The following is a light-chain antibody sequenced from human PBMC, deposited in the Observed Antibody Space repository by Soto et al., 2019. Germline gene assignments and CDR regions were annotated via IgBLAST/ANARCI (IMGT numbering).Light chain of an antibody. CDR3: QQGYSNPPT. CDR1: QSITRY. CDR2: AAS. V-gene: IGKV1-39*01. J-gene: IGKJ4*01. Sequence: DIKMTQSPSSLSSSVGDRVNITCRASQSITRYLNWDQQKPGKAPNLLSYAASSLHSGVPSRFSGAGSGTDFTLTISSLQPEDFATYYCQQGYSNPPTFGGGTKVDI.